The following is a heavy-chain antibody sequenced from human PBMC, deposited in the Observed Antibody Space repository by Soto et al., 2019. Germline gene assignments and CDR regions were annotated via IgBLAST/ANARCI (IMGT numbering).Heavy chain of an antibody. D-gene: IGHD2-21*01. J-gene: IGHJ5*02. CDR2: VYYTGFT. CDR3: ARLPVVVIALGYFDP. Sequence: SETLSLTCTVSGDSISCSYYWGWVRQPPGKGLECIGAVYYTGFTYYNPSLKSRLTISLDTSKNQFSLRLSSVTAADTAIYYCARLPVVVIALGYFDPWGPGTLVTVSS. V-gene: IGHV4-39*01. CDR1: GDSISCSYY.